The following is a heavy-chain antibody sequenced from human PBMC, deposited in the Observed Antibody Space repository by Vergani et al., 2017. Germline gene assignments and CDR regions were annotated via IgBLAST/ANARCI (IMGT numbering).Heavy chain of an antibody. J-gene: IGHJ4*02. CDR3: TKEPTVPGFGGSFFDY. CDR1: GFTFRNIG. V-gene: IGHV3-30*18. Sequence: QVQLVESGGDVVKPGGSLRLSCAASGFTFRNIGIHWVRQAPGKGLEWIAVVSNHGNITYYADSVKGRFTLSRDNSKNMVYLQMSSLRADDTAVYFCTKEPTVPGFGGSFFDYWGRGTLVTVSS. CDR2: VSNHGNIT. D-gene: IGHD3-3*01.